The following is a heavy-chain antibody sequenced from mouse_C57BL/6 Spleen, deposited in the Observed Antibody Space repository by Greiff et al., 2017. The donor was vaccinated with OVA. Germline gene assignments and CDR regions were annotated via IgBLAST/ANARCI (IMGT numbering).Heavy chain of an antibody. D-gene: IGHD1-1*01. Sequence: EVNLVESGGGLVKPGGSLKLSCAASGFTFSSYAMSWVRQTPEKRLEWVATISDGGSYTYYPDNVKGRFTISRDNAKNNLYLQMSHLKSEDTAMYYCAREKGPRSYDAMDYWGQGTSVTVSS. CDR1: GFTFSSYA. CDR2: ISDGGSYT. CDR3: AREKGPRSYDAMDY. V-gene: IGHV5-4*01. J-gene: IGHJ4*01.